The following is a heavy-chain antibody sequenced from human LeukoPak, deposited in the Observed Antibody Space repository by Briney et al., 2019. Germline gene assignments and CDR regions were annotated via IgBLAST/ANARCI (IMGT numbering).Heavy chain of an antibody. Sequence: ASVKVSCKASGYTFTGYYMHWVRQAPGKGLEWMEGFDPEDGETIYAQKFQGRVTMTEDTSTDTAYMELSSLRSEDTAVYYCATSRHSYGYPYFDYWGQGTLVTVSS. D-gene: IGHD5-18*01. V-gene: IGHV1-24*01. CDR1: GYTFTGYY. J-gene: IGHJ4*02. CDR2: FDPEDGET. CDR3: ATSRHSYGYPYFDY.